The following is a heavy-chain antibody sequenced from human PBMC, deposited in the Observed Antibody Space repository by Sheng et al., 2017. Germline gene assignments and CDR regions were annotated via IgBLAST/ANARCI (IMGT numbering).Heavy chain of an antibody. CDR1: GFTFSDYH. CDR3: ARDSLTANDAFDV. V-gene: IGHV3-11*05. D-gene: IGHD2-21*02. J-gene: IGHJ3*01. Sequence: QVQLAESGGGLVKPGGSLRLSCAASGFTFSDYHMRWIRQAPGKGLEWISSISSSISYTNYADSVKGRFTISRDNAKNSLYLQMNSLRAEDTAIYYCARDSLTANDAFDVWGQGTVGHRLF. CDR2: ISSSISYT.